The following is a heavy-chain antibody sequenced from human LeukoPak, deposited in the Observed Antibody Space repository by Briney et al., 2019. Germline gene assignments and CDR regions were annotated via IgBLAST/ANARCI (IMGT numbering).Heavy chain of an antibody. CDR2: IYYSGST. V-gene: IGHV4-59*01. CDR3: ARYCSGGSCTIEDAFDI. CDR1: GRSISSYY. Sequence: SETLSLTCTVSGRSISSYYWSWIRQPPGKALEWIGYIYYSGSTNYNPPRKRRVTTSVDTSKNQFSLKLSSVTAEDTAVYYCARYCSGGSCTIEDAFDIWGQGTMVTVSS. D-gene: IGHD2-15*01. J-gene: IGHJ3*02.